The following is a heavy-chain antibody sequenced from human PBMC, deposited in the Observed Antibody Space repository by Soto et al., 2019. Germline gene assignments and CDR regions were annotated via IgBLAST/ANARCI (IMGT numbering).Heavy chain of an antibody. CDR1: GGSISSGGYY. CDR3: AREILNWNDLGGDALDI. D-gene: IGHD1-1*01. V-gene: IGHV4-31*03. Sequence: SETLSLTCTVSGGSISSGGYYWSWIRQHPGKGLEWIGYIYYSGSTYYNPSLKSRVTISVDTSKNQFSLKLSSVTAADTAVYYCAREILNWNDLGGDALDIWGPGTMVTVSS. J-gene: IGHJ3*02. CDR2: IYYSGST.